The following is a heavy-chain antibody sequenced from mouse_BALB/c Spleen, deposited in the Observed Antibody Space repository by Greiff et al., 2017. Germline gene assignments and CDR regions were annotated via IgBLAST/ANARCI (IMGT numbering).Heavy chain of an antibody. CDR3: ARGYYGSTFDY. J-gene: IGHJ2*01. CDR1: GFTFSSYA. D-gene: IGHD1-1*01. Sequence: VKLVESGGGLVKPGGSLKLSCAASGFTFSSYAMSWVRQTPEKRLEWVASISSGGSTYYPDSVKGRFTISRDNARNILYLQMSSLRSEDTAMYYCARGYYGSTFDYWGQGTTLTVSS. CDR2: ISSGGST. V-gene: IGHV5-6-5*01.